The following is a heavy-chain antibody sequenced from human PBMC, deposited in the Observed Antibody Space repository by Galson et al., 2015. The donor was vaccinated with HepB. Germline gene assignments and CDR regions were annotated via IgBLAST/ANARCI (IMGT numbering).Heavy chain of an antibody. Sequence: SLRLSCAGSGFTFSRTGMTWVRQAPGKGLECVSAISMSGSGRDYVDSVRGRFTISRDNSNNMLYLQMNDLRAEDTAVYYCAKGTTSIDNWGQGTLVTVSS. CDR2: ISMSGSGR. CDR3: AKGTTSIDN. J-gene: IGHJ4*02. CDR1: GFTFSRTG. D-gene: IGHD1-1*01. V-gene: IGHV3-23*01.